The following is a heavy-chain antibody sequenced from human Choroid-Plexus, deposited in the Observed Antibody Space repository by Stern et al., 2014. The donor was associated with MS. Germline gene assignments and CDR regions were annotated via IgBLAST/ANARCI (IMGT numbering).Heavy chain of an antibody. Sequence: VQLVESGGGVVQPGRPLSLSCVASGFTFGSCAMPWVRQAPGKGLEWVAGVSYDRSNKYYADSVNGRFTISRDNSQNTLYMQMSSLRPEDTAVYYCAKDRQYLTYFFDHWGQGSLVTVSS. CDR2: VSYDRSNK. J-gene: IGHJ5*02. V-gene: IGHV3-30*18. D-gene: IGHD2/OR15-2a*01. CDR1: GFTFGSCA. CDR3: AKDRQYLTYFFDH.